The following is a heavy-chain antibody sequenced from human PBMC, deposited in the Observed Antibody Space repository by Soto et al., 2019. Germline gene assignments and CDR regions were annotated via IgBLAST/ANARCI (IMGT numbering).Heavy chain of an antibody. J-gene: IGHJ3*02. CDR2: VYYGGAIFYSGNI. D-gene: IGHD3-3*02. V-gene: IGHV4-39*01. Sequence: PXESLCLTGTVSGDSITSSNSHWGWTRQPPGKGLEYIGSVYYGGAIFYSGNIYYNPSLKSRVTISVDTSKNQFSLRLSSVTAADTGVYYCVRYDRINMKPYSPEGFHIWGQGTMVTVSS. CDR3: VRYDRINMKPYSPEGFHI. CDR1: GDSITSSNSH.